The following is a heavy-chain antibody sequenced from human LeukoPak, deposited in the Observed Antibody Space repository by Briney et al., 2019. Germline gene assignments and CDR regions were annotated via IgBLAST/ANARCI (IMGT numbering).Heavy chain of an antibody. Sequence: SETLSLTCTVSGGSISSYYWSWIRQPPGKGLEWIGYIHYSGSTNYNPSLKSRVTISVDTSKNQFSLKLSSVTAADTAVYYCARGRVDIVVVPAAMSRYFDYWGQGTLVTVSS. CDR3: ARGRVDIVVVPAAMSRYFDY. CDR1: GGSISSYY. V-gene: IGHV4-59*12. CDR2: IHYSGST. J-gene: IGHJ4*02. D-gene: IGHD2-2*03.